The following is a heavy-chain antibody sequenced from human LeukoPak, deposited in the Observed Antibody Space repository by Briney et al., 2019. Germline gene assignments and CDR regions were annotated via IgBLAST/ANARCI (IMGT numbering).Heavy chain of an antibody. D-gene: IGHD2-8*01. Sequence: GGSLRLSCAASGFTFSSYSMNWVRQAPGKGLEWVSSISSSSSYIYYADSVKGRFTISRDNAKNSLYLQMNSLRAEDTAVYYCALWGERYCTNGVCSRYYWGQGTLVTVSS. CDR2: ISSSSSYI. V-gene: IGHV3-21*01. J-gene: IGHJ4*02. CDR3: ALWGERYCTNGVCSRYY. CDR1: GFTFSSYS.